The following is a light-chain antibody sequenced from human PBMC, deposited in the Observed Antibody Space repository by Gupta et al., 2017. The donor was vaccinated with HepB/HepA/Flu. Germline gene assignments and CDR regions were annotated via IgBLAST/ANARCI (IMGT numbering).Light chain of an antibody. CDR1: ENIHNY. CDR3: QRHGKWPVS. V-gene: IGKV3-11*01. CDR2: DTS. Sequence: EVVLTQSPPTLSLSPGERATLSCRASENIHNYLAWYQQKPGQAPRLLIHDTSLRASGIPARISGSGSETDFTLTISSLEPEDFAVYYCQRHGKWPVSFGGGTKVDIK. J-gene: IGKJ4*01.